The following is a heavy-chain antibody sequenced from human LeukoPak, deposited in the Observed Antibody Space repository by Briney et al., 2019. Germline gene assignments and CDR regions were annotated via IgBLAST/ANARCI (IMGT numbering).Heavy chain of an antibody. CDR2: IYYSGST. CDR3: ASGHYDSSGYLDY. CDR1: GGYISSSSYY. D-gene: IGHD3-22*01. Sequence: SETPSLTCTVSGGYISSSSYYWGWIRQPPGKGLEWIGSIYYSGSTYYSPSLKSRVTISVDTSKNQFSLKLSSVTAADTAVYYCASGHYDSSGYLDYWGQGTLVTVSS. V-gene: IGHV4-39*01. J-gene: IGHJ4*02.